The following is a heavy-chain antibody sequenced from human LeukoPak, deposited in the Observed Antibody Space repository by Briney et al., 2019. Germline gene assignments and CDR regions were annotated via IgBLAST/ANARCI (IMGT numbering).Heavy chain of an antibody. V-gene: IGHV3-23*01. CDR3: AKNKVAPLSLSWFDP. CDR1: GFIFSNYA. J-gene: IGHJ5*02. D-gene: IGHD3-16*02. CDR2: ISGSGGST. Sequence: GGSLRLSCAASGFIFSNYAMSWVRQAPGKGLEWVSAISGSGGSTYYADSVKGRFTISRDNSKNTLYLQMNSLRAEDTAVYYCAKNKVAPLSLSWFDPWGQGTLVTVSS.